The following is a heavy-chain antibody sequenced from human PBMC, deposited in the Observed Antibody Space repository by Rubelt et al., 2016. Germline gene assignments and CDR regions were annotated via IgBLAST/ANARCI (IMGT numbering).Heavy chain of an antibody. Sequence: QVQLQQWGAGLLKPSETLSLTCAVYGGSFSGYYWSWIRQPPGKGLEWIGEINNSGSTNYNPSLKIRVTISVDTSKNQFSRKLSAVTAADTAVYYCARGRRGSSSWLGRDYYGMDVWGQGTTVTVSS. CDR3: ARGRRGSSSWLGRDYYGMDV. V-gene: IGHV4-34*01. CDR1: GGSFSGYY. CDR2: INNSGST. D-gene: IGHD6-13*01. J-gene: IGHJ6*02.